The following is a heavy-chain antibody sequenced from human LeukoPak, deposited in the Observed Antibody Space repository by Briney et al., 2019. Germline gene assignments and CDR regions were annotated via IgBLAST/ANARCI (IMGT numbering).Heavy chain of an antibody. J-gene: IGHJ4*02. CDR2: ISGDGGST. CDR1: GFTFGDYA. Sequence: GGSLRLSCAASGFTFGDYAMHWVRHAPGKGLEWVSLISGDGGSTYYADSVKGRFTISRDNSKNSLYLQMNSLRTEDTALYYCAKVEVYDFWSGYYWFDYWGQGTLVTVSS. D-gene: IGHD3-3*01. V-gene: IGHV3-43*02. CDR3: AKVEVYDFWSGYYWFDY.